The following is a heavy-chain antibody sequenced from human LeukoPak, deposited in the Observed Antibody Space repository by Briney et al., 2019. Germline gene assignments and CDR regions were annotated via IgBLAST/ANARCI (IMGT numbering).Heavy chain of an antibody. D-gene: IGHD5-12*01. CDR1: GGSISSYY. J-gene: IGHJ6*03. Sequence: SETLSLTCTVTGGSISSYYWSWIRQPPGKGLEWIGYIYYSGSTNYNPSLKSRVTISVDTSKNQSPLKLSSVTAADTAVYYCARADIVATTSYYYYYMDVWGKGTTVTISS. V-gene: IGHV4-59*01. CDR2: IYYSGST. CDR3: ARADIVATTSYYYYYMDV.